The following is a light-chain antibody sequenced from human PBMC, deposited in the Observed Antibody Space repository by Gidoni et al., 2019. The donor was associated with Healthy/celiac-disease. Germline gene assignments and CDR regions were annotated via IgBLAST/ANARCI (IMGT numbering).Light chain of an antibody. CDR2: LGS. Sequence: DIVMTQSPLSLPVTPGEPASISCRSSQSLLHSNGYNYLDWYLQKPGNSPQLLIYLGSNRASGVPDRFSGSGSGTDFTLKISRVEAEDVGVYYCMQDLQNPITFGQXTRLEIK. V-gene: IGKV2-28*01. J-gene: IGKJ5*01. CDR3: MQDLQNPIT. CDR1: QSLLHSNGYNY.